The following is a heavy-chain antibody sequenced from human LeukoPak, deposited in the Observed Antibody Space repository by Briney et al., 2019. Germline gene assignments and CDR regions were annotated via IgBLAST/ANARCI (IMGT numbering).Heavy chain of an antibody. J-gene: IGHJ6*02. Sequence: GGSLRLSCAASGFTFSSYRMHWVRQAPGKGLVWVSRINSDGSSTSYADSVKGRFTISRDNAKNTLYLQMNSLRAEDTAVYYCARGAPPYSSGWYFFYYYYGMDVWGQGTTVTVSS. CDR3: ARGAPPYSSGWYFFYYYYGMDV. D-gene: IGHD6-19*01. V-gene: IGHV3-74*01. CDR2: INSDGSST. CDR1: GFTFSSYR.